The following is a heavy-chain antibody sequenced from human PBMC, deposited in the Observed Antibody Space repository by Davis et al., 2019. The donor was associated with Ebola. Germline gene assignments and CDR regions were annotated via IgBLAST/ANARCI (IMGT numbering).Heavy chain of an antibody. CDR1: GGSISSYY. V-gene: IGHV4-59*08. CDR2: IYYSGST. D-gene: IGHD3-10*01. Sequence: SETLSLTCTVSGGSISSYYWSWIRQPPGKGLEWIGYIYYSGSTNYNPSLKIRLTISVDTSKNQFSLELSSVTAADTAVYYCARGDDGDAFDVWGHGTLVTVSS. J-gene: IGHJ3*01. CDR3: ARGDDGDAFDV.